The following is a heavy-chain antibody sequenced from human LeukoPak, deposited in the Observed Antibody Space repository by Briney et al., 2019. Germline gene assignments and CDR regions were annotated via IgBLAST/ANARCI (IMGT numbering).Heavy chain of an antibody. J-gene: IGHJ5*02. Sequence: GGSLRLSCVDSGFLFIDYWLHWVRLVPAKGLVWVARINLDGTATRYVDSVRGRFTISRDNADNTLYLQMNSLRVEDTAVYFCVRDRGNNRNWFDPWGPGTQVTVSS. D-gene: IGHD1-14*01. CDR2: INLDGTAT. CDR1: GFLFIDYW. V-gene: IGHV3-74*01. CDR3: VRDRGNNRNWFDP.